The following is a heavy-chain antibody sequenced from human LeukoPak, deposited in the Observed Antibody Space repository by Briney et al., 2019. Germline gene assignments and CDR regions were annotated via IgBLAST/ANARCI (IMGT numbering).Heavy chain of an antibody. CDR1: GGSISSSSYY. Sequence: SETLSLTCTVSGGSISSSSYYWGWIRQPAGKGLEWIGRIYTGGSTNYNPSLKSRVTISVDTSKNQFSLNLNSVNAADTAVYYCARSYLWELLGVAFDLWGQGTMVTVSS. J-gene: IGHJ3*01. CDR2: IYTGGST. D-gene: IGHD1-26*01. CDR3: ARSYLWELLGVAFDL. V-gene: IGHV4-61*02.